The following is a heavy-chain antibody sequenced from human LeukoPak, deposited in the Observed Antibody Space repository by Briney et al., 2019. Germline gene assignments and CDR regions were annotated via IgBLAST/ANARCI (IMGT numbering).Heavy chain of an antibody. V-gene: IGHV3-23*01. D-gene: IGHD6-13*01. CDR3: AKQSKRQLVPGYWFDP. CDR1: GFTFSSYA. CDR2: ISGSGGST. Sequence: GGSLRLSCAASGFTFSSYAMSWVRQAPGKGLEWVSAISGSGGSTYYADSVKGRFTISRDNPKNTLYLQMNSLRAEDTAVYYCAKQSKRQLVPGYWFDPWGQGTLVTVSS. J-gene: IGHJ5*02.